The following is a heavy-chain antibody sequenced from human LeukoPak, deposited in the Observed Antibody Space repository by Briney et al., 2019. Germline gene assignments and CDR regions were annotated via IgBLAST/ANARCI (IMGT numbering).Heavy chain of an antibody. V-gene: IGHV4-30-4*01. CDR2: IYYSGST. CDR1: GGSISSGDYY. CDR3: ARDDTPSAFDI. Sequence: SQTLSLTCAVSGGSISSGDYYWSWIRQPPGKGLEWIGYIYYSGSTYYNPSLKSRVTISVDTSKNQFSLKLSSVTAADTAVYWCARDDTPSAFDIWGQGTMVTVSS. J-gene: IGHJ3*02. D-gene: IGHD2-2*02.